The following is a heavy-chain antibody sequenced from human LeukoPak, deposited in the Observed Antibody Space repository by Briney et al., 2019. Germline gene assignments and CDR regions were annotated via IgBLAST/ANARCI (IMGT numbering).Heavy chain of an antibody. CDR1: GGSISGYY. CDR3: ARHMGYCSTTSCYPWFDP. Sequence: SETLSLTCTVSGGSISGYYRSWIRQPPGKGLEWIGYMYYSGSTNYNPSLKSRVTISADTSKNQFSLKLSSVTAADTAVYCCARHMGYCSTTSCYPWFDPWGQGTLVTVSS. CDR2: MYYSGST. D-gene: IGHD2-2*01. V-gene: IGHV4-59*01. J-gene: IGHJ5*02.